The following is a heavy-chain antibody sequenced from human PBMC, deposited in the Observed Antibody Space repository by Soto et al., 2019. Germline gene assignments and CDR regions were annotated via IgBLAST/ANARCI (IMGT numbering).Heavy chain of an antibody. D-gene: IGHD6-6*01. J-gene: IGHJ5*02. Sequence: HPGGSLRLSCAAPGFTFISHEMNWVRQAPGKGLEWVSYISSSGSTIYYADSVKGRFTISRDNAKNSLYLQMNSLRAEDTAVYYCASSVSRGQLAAVGFDPWGQGTLVTVSS. CDR3: ASSVSRGQLAAVGFDP. CDR2: ISSSGSTI. V-gene: IGHV3-48*03. CDR1: GFTFISHE.